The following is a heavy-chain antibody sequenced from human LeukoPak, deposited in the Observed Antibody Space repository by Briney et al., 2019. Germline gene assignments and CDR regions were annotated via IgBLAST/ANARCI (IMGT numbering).Heavy chain of an antibody. J-gene: IGHJ4*02. D-gene: IGHD6-13*01. CDR3: ARDGIAAAVAVNSS. CDR1: GFTFSSYW. Sequence: GGSLRLSCAASGFTFSSYWMSWVRQAPGKGLEWVANIKQDGSEKYYVDSVKGRFTISRDNAKNSLYLQMNSLRAEDTAVYYCARDGIAAAVAVNSSWSQGTLVTVSS. CDR2: IKQDGSEK. V-gene: IGHV3-7*01.